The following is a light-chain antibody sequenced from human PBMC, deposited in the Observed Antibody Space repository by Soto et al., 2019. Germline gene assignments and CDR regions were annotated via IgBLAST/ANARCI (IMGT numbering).Light chain of an antibody. CDR2: AAS. Sequence: AIRITQSPSSLSESTVDRVTITFLASQGISSYLAWYQQKPGKAPKLLIYAASTLQSGVPSRFSGSGSGTDFTLTISCLQSEDFATYYCQKYYSYPWTFGQGTKVDIK. CDR1: QGISSY. CDR3: QKYYSYPWT. J-gene: IGKJ1*01. V-gene: IGKV1-8*01.